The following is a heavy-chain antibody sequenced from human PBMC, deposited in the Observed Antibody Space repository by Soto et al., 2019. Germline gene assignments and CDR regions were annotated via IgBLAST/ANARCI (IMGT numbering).Heavy chain of an antibody. D-gene: IGHD3-3*01. CDR3: ARNLAIFGVVNPAVLYMDV. Sequence: ASVKVSCKASGYTFTSHYMHWVRQAPGQGLEWMGIINPSGGSTSYAQKFQGRVTMTRDTSTSTVYMELSSLRSEDTAVYYCARNLAIFGVVNPAVLYMDVWGKGTTVTVSS. CDR2: INPSGGST. V-gene: IGHV1-46*03. J-gene: IGHJ6*03. CDR1: GYTFTSHY.